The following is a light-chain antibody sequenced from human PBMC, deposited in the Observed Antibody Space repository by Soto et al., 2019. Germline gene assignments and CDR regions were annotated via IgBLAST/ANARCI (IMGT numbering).Light chain of an antibody. Sequence: SVLTQPPSASGTPGQRVTISCSGSSSNIGSNYVYWYQQLPGTAPKLLIYSNNQRPSGVPDRFSGSKSGTLASLAISGLRSEDEADYYCAAWDDSLSGPVFGGGTKVTVL. V-gene: IGLV1-47*02. CDR2: SNN. CDR1: SSNIGSNY. J-gene: IGLJ3*02. CDR3: AAWDDSLSGPV.